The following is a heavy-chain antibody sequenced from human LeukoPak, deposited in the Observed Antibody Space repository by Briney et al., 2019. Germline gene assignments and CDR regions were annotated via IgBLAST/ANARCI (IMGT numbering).Heavy chain of an antibody. CDR1: GGSLSSGSYY. J-gene: IGHJ6*03. Sequence: SETLSLTCTVSGGSLSSGSYYWSWIRQPAGKGLEWIGRIYTNGSINYNPSLKSRVTISVDTSKNQFSLKLSSVTAADTAVYYCARVNPPRYSYAYYMDVWGKGTTVTVSS. CDR2: IYTNGSI. D-gene: IGHD5-18*01. CDR3: ARVNPPRYSYAYYMDV. V-gene: IGHV4-61*02.